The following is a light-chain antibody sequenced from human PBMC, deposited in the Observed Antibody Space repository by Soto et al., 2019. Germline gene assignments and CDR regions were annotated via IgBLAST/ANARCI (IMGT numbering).Light chain of an antibody. V-gene: IGLV1-40*01. CDR2: GNI. Sequence: QSVLTQPPSVSGAPGQRVTISCTGSSSNIGAGYDVHWYQQLPGAAPKLLIYGNINRPSGVPNRFSGSKSGTSASLAITELQAEDDADYYCQSYDSSLTAYVFGAGTKLSVL. CDR3: QSYDSSLTAYV. J-gene: IGLJ1*01. CDR1: SSNIGAGYD.